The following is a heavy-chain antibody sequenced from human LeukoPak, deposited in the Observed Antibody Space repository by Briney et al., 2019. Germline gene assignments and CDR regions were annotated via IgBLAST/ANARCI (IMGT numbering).Heavy chain of an antibody. Sequence: ASVKVSCKASGGTFISYTISWVRQAPGHGLEWMGWISTYNGNTNYAQKLQGRVIMTTDTSTSTAYMELRSLRSDDTAVYYCARGTSNSGWCSDYWGQGTLVTVSS. V-gene: IGHV1-18*01. J-gene: IGHJ4*02. D-gene: IGHD6-19*01. CDR1: GGTFISYT. CDR2: ISTYNGNT. CDR3: ARGTSNSGWCSDY.